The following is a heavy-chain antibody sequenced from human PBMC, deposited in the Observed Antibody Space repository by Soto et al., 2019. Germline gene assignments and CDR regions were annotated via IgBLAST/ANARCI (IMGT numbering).Heavy chain of an antibody. CDR1: GGTFSSYT. J-gene: IGHJ5*02. CDR2: TIPILGIA. V-gene: IGHV1-69*02. D-gene: IGHD4-17*01. CDR3: ARSYGDYHLNWFDP. Sequence: GASVKVSCKASGGTFSSYTISWVRQAPGRGLEWMGRTIPILGIANYAQKFQGRVTITADKSTSTAYMELSSLRSEDTAVYYCARSYGDYHLNWFDPWGQGTLVTVSS.